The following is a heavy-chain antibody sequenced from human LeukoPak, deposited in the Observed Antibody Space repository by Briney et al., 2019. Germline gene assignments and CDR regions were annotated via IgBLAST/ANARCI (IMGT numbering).Heavy chain of an antibody. CDR2: IYPGDSDT. CDR1: GYSFTSYW. J-gene: IGHJ4*02. V-gene: IGHV5-51*01. D-gene: IGHD7-27*01. Sequence: KLGESLKISCKGSGYSFTSYWIAWVRQMPGKGLEWMGIIYPGDSDTTYSPSFQGQVTISADKSITTAYLQWSSLKASDTAMYYCARANWATFSFDYWGLGTLVTVSS. CDR3: ARANWATFSFDY.